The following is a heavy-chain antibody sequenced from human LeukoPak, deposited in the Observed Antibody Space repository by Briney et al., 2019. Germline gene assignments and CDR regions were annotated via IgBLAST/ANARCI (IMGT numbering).Heavy chain of an antibody. CDR3: AKDKYSPFDY. Sequence: GGSLRLSCAASGFTFSSYGMHWIRQAPGKGLEWVAFIRYDGSIKYYADSVKGRFTISRDNSKDTLYLQMNSLRAEDTAVYYCAKDKYSPFDYWGQGTPVTVSS. D-gene: IGHD5-18*01. J-gene: IGHJ4*02. CDR2: IRYDGSIK. CDR1: GFTFSSYG. V-gene: IGHV3-30*02.